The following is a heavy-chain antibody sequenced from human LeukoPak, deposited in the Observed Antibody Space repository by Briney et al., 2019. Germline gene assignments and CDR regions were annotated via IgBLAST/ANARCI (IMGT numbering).Heavy chain of an antibody. V-gene: IGHV4-61*02. Sequence: PSETLSLTCTVSGGSISSGSYYWSWIRQPAGKGLEWIGRIYTSGSTNYNPSLKSRVTISVDTSKNQFSLKLSSVTAADTAVYYCARGGRSKFDPWGQGTPVTVSS. J-gene: IGHJ5*02. CDR1: GGSISSGSYY. CDR2: IYTSGST. CDR3: ARGGRSKFDP.